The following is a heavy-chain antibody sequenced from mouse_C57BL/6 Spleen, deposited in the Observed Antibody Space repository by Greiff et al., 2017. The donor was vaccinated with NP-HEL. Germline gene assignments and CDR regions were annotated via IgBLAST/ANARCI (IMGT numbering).Heavy chain of an antibody. V-gene: IGHV5-17*01. D-gene: IGHD1-1*01. CDR3: ARVITTDPHYYAMDY. J-gene: IGHJ4*01. Sequence: DVMLVESGGGLVKPGGSLKLSCAASGFTFSDYGMHWVRQAPEKGLEWVAYISSGSSTIYYADTVKGRFTISRDNAKNTLFLQMTSLRSEDTAMYYCARVITTDPHYYAMDYWGQGTSVTVSS. CDR2: ISSGSSTI. CDR1: GFTFSDYG.